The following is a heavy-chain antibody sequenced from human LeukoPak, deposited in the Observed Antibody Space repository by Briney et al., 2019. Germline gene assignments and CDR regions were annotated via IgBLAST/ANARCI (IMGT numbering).Heavy chain of an antibody. CDR2: VYYTGGT. CDR1: GDSITSSSYY. Sequence: PSETLSLTCSVSGDSITSSSYYWAWIRQPPEKGLEWIGSVYYTGGTNYSPSLKSRVTLSVDTSKNQFSLMLSSVTAADTAVYYCAGHGGTRITLIEVYYFDSWGQGTLVTVAS. V-gene: IGHV4-39*01. CDR3: AGHGGTRITLIEVYYFDS. D-gene: IGHD4-11*01. J-gene: IGHJ4*02.